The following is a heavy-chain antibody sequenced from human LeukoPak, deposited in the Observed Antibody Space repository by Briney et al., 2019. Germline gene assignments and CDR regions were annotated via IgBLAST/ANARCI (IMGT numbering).Heavy chain of an antibody. V-gene: IGHV3-15*01. CDR2: IQSKADGGTP. J-gene: IGHJ4*02. CDR1: GVTFSDTW. Sequence: GGSLRLSCAARGVTFSDTWMSWVRQSPGQGLEWVGRIQSKADGGTPAYAVPVKGRFIISRDDSKNTVYLQMDSLKIEDTGVYYCTTVYYWGQGTVVTVAS. CDR3: TTVYY.